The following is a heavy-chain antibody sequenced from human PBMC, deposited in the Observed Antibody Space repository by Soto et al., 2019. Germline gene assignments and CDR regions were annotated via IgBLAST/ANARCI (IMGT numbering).Heavy chain of an antibody. Sequence: GGSLRLSCAASGFTFSSYAMSWVRQAPGKGLEWVSAISGSGGSTYYADSVKGRFTISRDNSKNTLYLQMNSLRAEDTAVYYCAKVTYFDWLLPPDYYYYGMDVWGQGTTVTVSS. V-gene: IGHV3-23*01. J-gene: IGHJ6*02. CDR2: ISGSGGST. CDR1: GFTFSSYA. CDR3: AKVTYFDWLLPPDYYYYGMDV. D-gene: IGHD3-9*01.